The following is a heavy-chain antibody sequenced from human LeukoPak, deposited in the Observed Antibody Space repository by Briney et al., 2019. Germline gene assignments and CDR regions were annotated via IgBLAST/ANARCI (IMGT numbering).Heavy chain of an antibody. CDR1: GFTFSSYW. V-gene: IGHV3-7*03. J-gene: IGHJ4*02. CDR3: AKDHQYSSSWYWGPRLLYYFDY. Sequence: GGSLRLSCAASGFTFSSYWMSWVRQAPGKGLEWVANIKQDGSEKYYVDSVKGRFTISRDNAKNSLYLQMNSLRAEDTAVYYSAKDHQYSSSWYWGPRLLYYFDYWGQGTLVTVSS. D-gene: IGHD6-13*01. CDR2: IKQDGSEK.